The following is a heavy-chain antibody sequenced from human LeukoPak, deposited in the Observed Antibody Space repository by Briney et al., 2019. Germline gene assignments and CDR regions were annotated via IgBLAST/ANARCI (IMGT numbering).Heavy chain of an antibody. CDR1: GFTFSSYG. CDR2: ISYDGSNK. J-gene: IGHJ4*02. Sequence: GGSLRLSCAASGFTFSSYGMHWVRQAPSKGLEWVAVISYDGSNKYYADSVKGRFTISRDNSKNTLYLQMNSLRAEDTAVYYCAKTGIAAGYYFDYWGQGTLVTVSS. D-gene: IGHD6-13*01. V-gene: IGHV3-30*18. CDR3: AKTGIAAGYYFDY.